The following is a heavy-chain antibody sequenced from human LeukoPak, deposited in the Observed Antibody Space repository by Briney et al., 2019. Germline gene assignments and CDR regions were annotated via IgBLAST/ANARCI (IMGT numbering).Heavy chain of an antibody. CDR2: ISESSSHT. J-gene: IGHJ6*02. CDR3: ARDRAVKARIGGMDV. V-gene: IGHV3-21*06. CDR1: GFTFSSYW. D-gene: IGHD5-24*01. Sequence: GGSLRLSCAASGFTFSSYWMHWVRQAPGKGLEWVSYISESSSHTYYVDSVKGRFTISRDNAKNSLYLQMSSLRAEDTGIYYCARDRAVKARIGGMDVWGQGTTVIVSS.